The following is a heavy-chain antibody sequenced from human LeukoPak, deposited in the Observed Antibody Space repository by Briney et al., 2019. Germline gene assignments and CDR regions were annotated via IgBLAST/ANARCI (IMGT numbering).Heavy chain of an antibody. Sequence: ASVKVSCKASGGTFSSYTISWVQQAPGQGLEWMGRIIPILGIANYAQKFQGRVTITADKSTSTAYMELSSLRSEDTAVYYCAILGGLSYAFFDYWGQGTLVTVSS. D-gene: IGHD3-16*01. CDR3: AILGGLSYAFFDY. CDR2: IIPILGIA. J-gene: IGHJ4*02. V-gene: IGHV1-69*02. CDR1: GGTFSSYT.